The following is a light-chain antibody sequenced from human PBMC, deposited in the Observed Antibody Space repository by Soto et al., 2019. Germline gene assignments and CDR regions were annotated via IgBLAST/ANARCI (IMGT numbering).Light chain of an antibody. J-gene: IGKJ4*01. V-gene: IGKV3-20*01. CDR3: QQYGSSPLT. Sequence: IVLTQSPGTLSLSPGERGTLSCRASQSVSGSYFAWYQQKPGQAPRLLIYGASSRATGIPDRFSGSGSGTDFTLTISRLEPEDFAVYYCQQYGSSPLTFGGGTKVEIK. CDR1: QSVSGSY. CDR2: GAS.